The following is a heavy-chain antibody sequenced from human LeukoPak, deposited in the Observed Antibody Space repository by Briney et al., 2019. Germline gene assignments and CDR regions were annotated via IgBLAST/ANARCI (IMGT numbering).Heavy chain of an antibody. CDR3: AREGIFSVLGNSLGSAFDI. J-gene: IGHJ3*02. V-gene: IGHV3-7*01. CDR2: IKQDGSGT. D-gene: IGHD4-23*01. CDR1: GFTFSSYW. Sequence: QSGGSLRLSCAASGFTFSSYWMSWVRQAPGKGLEWVANIKQDGSGTYYVDSVKGRFTISRDNAKNSLYLQMNSLRAEDTAVYYFAREGIFSVLGNSLGSAFDIWGQGTMVTVSS.